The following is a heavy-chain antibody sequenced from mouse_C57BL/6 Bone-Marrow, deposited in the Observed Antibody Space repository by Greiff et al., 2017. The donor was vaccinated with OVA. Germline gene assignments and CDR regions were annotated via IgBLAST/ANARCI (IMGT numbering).Heavy chain of an antibody. Sequence: EVKLQESGAELVRPGASVKLSCTASGFNIKDDYMHWVKQRPEQGLEWIGWIDPENGDTEYASKFQGKATITADTSSNTAYLQLSSLTSEDTAVYYCTTPYDYDVYWGQGTTLTVSS. CDR2: IDPENGDT. V-gene: IGHV14-4*01. CDR1: GFNIKDDY. CDR3: TTPYDYDVY. J-gene: IGHJ2*01. D-gene: IGHD2-4*01.